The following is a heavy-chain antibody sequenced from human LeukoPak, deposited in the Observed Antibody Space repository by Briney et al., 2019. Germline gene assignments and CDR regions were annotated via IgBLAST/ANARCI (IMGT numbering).Heavy chain of an antibody. J-gene: IGHJ5*02. V-gene: IGHV1-69*04. Sequence: SVKVSCKASGGTFSSYAISWVRQAPGQGLEWMGRIIPILGIANYAQKFQGRVTITADKSTSTAYMELSSLRSEDAAVYYCARAPCSSTSCYVFAWFDPWGQGTLVTVSS. CDR2: IIPILGIA. CDR3: ARAPCSSTSCYVFAWFDP. CDR1: GGTFSSYA. D-gene: IGHD2-2*01.